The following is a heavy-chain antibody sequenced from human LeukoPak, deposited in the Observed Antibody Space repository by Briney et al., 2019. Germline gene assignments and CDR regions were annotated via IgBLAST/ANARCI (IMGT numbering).Heavy chain of an antibody. V-gene: IGHV4-31*03. CDR3: ARGGGIAAAGTALDWFDP. CDR2: IYYSEST. CDR1: GGSISSGGYY. D-gene: IGHD6-13*01. Sequence: SETLSLTCTVSGGSISSGGYYWSWIRQHPGKGLEWHGYIYYSESTYYNPSLKSRVTISVDTSKNQFSLKLSSVTAADTAVYYCARGGGIAAAGTALDWFDPWGQGTLVTVSS. J-gene: IGHJ5*02.